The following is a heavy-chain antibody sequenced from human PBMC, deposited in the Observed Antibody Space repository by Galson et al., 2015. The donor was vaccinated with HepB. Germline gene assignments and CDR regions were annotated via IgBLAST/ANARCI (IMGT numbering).Heavy chain of an antibody. D-gene: IGHD1-1*01. CDR2: ISSDGNNK. J-gene: IGHJ6*02. CDR3: AKDQRLSYYYGLDV. CDR1: GFTFNRNA. V-gene: IGHV3-30*18. Sequence: SLRLSCAASGFTFNRNAMHWVRQALGKGLEWVAVISSDGNNKYYGDSVKGRFTISRDNSKNTLSLQMNSLRAEDTAVYYCAKDQRLSYYYGLDVWGQGTTFTVSS.